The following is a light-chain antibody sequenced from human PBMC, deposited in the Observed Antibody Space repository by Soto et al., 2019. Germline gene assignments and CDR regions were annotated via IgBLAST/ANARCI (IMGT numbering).Light chain of an antibody. CDR3: QQYNSYPYT. V-gene: IGKV1-5*03. CDR2: KAS. CDR1: QSISSW. J-gene: IGKJ2*01. Sequence: DIQMTQSPSTLSASVGDRVTITCRASQSISSWLAWYQQKPGKAPKLLIYKASSLESGVPSRFRGSGSGTEFTLTISSLQPDDFATYYCQQYNSYPYTFGQGTEVDIK.